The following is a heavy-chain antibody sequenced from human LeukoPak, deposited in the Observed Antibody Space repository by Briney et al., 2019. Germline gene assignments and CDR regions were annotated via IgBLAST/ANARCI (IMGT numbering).Heavy chain of an antibody. CDR3: ARRPYGYDFWSGYWDDAFDI. CDR2: IYYSGST. V-gene: IGHV4-30-4*01. CDR1: GGSISSGDYY. D-gene: IGHD3-3*01. J-gene: IGHJ3*02. Sequence: PSETLSLTCTVSGGSISSGDYYWSWIRQPPGKGLEWIGYIYYSGSTYYNPSLKSRVTISVDMSKNQFSLKLSSVTAADTAVYYCARRPYGYDFWSGYWDDAFDIWGQGTMVTVSS.